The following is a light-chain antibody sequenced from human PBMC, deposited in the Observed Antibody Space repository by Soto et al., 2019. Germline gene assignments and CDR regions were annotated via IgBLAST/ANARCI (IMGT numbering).Light chain of an antibody. CDR2: GAS. V-gene: IGKV3D-20*02. Sequence: DIVLTQSPGTLSLSPGERGTLSCRASQSVSGSFLAWYQQKPGQAPRLLLYGASIRATGIPDRFSGSGSGTDFALTISSLEPEDFAVYYCQHRSNGPPGVNFGPGTKVDIK. CDR3: QHRSNGPPGVN. CDR1: QSVSGSF. J-gene: IGKJ3*01.